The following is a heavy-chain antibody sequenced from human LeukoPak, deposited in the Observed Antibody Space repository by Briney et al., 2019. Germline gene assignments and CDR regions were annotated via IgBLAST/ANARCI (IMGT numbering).Heavy chain of an antibody. CDR3: AAGDTLVRGVIIPFAP. CDR2: IIVGSGQT. J-gene: IGHJ5*02. CDR1: GFTLINSA. D-gene: IGHD3-10*01. Sequence: TSVKVSCKASGFTLINSAVQWVRRARGQRLAWVGWIIVGSGQTRYAQKFQERVTITRDMSTSTAFLELNSLRSEDSAVYYCAAGDTLVRGVIIPFAPWGQGTLVTVSS. V-gene: IGHV1-58*01.